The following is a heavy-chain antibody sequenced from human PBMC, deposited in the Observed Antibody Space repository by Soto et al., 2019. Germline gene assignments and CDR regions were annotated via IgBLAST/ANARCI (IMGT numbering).Heavy chain of an antibody. Sequence: QVHLVQSGAEVKSPGSAVKVSCKLSGAGDTFSNYGLNWMRQAPGQGLEWMGGTIPAFGTANYAQKFQGRVTITADTSTTTAYMELSSLRSDDTAVYYCWRHDKTGLPPLDSWGQGTLVSVSS. CDR2: TIPAFGTA. D-gene: IGHD1-1*01. V-gene: IGHV1-69*06. J-gene: IGHJ4*02. CDR1: GAGDTFSNYG. CDR3: WRHDKTGLPPLDS.